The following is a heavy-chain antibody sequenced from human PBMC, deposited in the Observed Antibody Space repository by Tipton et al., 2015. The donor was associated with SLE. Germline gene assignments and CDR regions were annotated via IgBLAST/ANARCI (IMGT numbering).Heavy chain of an antibody. J-gene: IGHJ5*02. D-gene: IGHD2-15*01. CDR2: ISGSGGSI. V-gene: IGHV3-23*01. CDR3: ARGGEGVAASRGWSAP. Sequence: LSLTCAASGFTFSSYAMSWVRQAPGKGLEWVSAISGSGGSIYFPDSVKGRFTISRDNSKNTLYLQMNSLRADDTAVYYCARGGEGVAASRGWSAPGGQEPLVTVSS. CDR1: GFTFSSYA.